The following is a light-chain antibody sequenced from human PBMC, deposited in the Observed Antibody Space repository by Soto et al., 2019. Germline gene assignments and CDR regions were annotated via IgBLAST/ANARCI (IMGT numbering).Light chain of an antibody. CDR3: MQATQFPWT. J-gene: IGKJ1*01. V-gene: IGKV2-24*01. CDR2: KIS. CDR1: QSLVPSDGNTY. Sequence: DIVMTQTPLSSPVTLGQPASISCRSSQSLVPSDGNTYLRWLQQRPGQPPRLLIYKISSRFSGVPDRISGSGAGTDFTLKISRVEAEDVGVYYFMQATQFPWTFGQGTKVEIK.